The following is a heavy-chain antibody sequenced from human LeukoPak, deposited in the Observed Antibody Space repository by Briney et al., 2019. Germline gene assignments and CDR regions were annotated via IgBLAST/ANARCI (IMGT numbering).Heavy chain of an antibody. D-gene: IGHD6-6*01. CDR1: GGTFSSYA. J-gene: IGHJ4*02. V-gene: IGHV1-69*05. Sequence: SVKVSCKASGGTFSSYAISWVRQAPGQGLEWMGRIIPIFGTANYAQKFQGRVTITTDESTSIAYMELSSLRSEDTAVYYCAFRGSSSPFDYWGQGTLVTVSS. CDR2: IIPIFGTA. CDR3: AFRGSSSPFDY.